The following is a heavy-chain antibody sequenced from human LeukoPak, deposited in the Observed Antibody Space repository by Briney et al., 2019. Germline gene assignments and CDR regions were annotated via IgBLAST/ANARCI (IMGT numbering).Heavy chain of an antibody. V-gene: IGHV3-30*18. J-gene: IGHJ4*02. CDR1: GFTFSNAW. CDR2: VSYDGFNK. D-gene: IGHD2-2*01. Sequence: GGSLRLSCAASGFTFSNAWMSWVRQAPGKGLEWVAVVSYDGFNKYSADSVKGRFTISRDNSKNTLYLQMNSLRAEDTAVYYCAKGAKPVPASVDYFDYWGQGTLVTVSS. CDR3: AKGAKPVPASVDYFDY.